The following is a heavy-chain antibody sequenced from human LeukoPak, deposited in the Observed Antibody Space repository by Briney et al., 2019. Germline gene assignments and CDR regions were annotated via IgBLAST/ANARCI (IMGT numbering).Heavy chain of an antibody. Sequence: GGSLRLSCAASGFTFSSHGMSCVRRAPGKGLEWVSGIDTSGSATYHADSVKGRFTISRGNSKNTLYLQMNSLRAEDTAVYYCAKDSPVLSFWGQGTLVTVSS. CDR1: GFTFSSHG. CDR2: IDTSGSAT. J-gene: IGHJ4*02. CDR3: AKDSPVLSF. V-gene: IGHV3-23*01. D-gene: IGHD4/OR15-4a*01.